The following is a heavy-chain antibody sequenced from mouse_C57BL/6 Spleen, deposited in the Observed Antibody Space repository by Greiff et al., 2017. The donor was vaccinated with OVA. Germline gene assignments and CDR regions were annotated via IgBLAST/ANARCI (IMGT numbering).Heavy chain of an antibody. J-gene: IGHJ3*01. D-gene: IGHD3-2*02. Sequence: EVKLMESGPELVKPGASVKISCKASGYSFTGYYMNWVKQSPEKSLEWIGEINPSTGGTTYNQKFKAKATLTVDKSSSTAYMQLKSLTSEDSAVDYYARWDSSGYVGFAYWGQGTLVTVSA. CDR1: GYSFTGYY. CDR2: INPSTGGT. V-gene: IGHV1-42*01. CDR3: ARWDSSGYVGFAY.